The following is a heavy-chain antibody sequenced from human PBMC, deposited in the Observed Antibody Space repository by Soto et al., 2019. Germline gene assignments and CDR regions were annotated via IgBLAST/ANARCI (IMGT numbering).Heavy chain of an antibody. Sequence: QVQLVESGGGVVQPGRSLRLSCAASGFTFSSYGMNWVRQAPGKGLEWVAGIWYDGSNKYYADSVKCRFTISRDNSKNTLYLQMNGLSAEDSAVYSCATSSSYYIQRVDYWSQGTLAPVSS. CDR1: GFTFSSYG. J-gene: IGHJ4*02. CDR2: IWYDGSNK. D-gene: IGHD3-22*01. CDR3: ATSSSYYIQRVDY. V-gene: IGHV3-33*01.